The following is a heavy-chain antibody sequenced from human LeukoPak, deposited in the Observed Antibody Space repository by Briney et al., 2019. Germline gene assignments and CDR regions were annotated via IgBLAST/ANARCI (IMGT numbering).Heavy chain of an antibody. J-gene: IGHJ4*02. D-gene: IGHD3-10*01. CDR3: ARELAYWTMVRGASSDY. V-gene: IGHV1-2*02. CDR2: INPNSGGT. CDR1: GDSFTGFY. Sequence: ASVKVSCKASGDSFTGFYMHWVRQAPGQGLEWMGWINPNSGGTKYAQKFQGRVTMTRDTSISTAYMELGRLRSDDTAVYYCARELAYWTMVRGASSDYWGQGTLVTVSS.